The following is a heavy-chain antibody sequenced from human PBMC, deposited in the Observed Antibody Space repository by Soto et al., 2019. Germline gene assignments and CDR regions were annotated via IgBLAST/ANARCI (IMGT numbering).Heavy chain of an antibody. D-gene: IGHD6-13*01. CDR1: GGSISSYY. J-gene: IGHJ6*02. CDR2: INYSGST. CDR3: ARGVGSSSWAFYYYYGMDV. V-gene: IGHV4-59*01. Sequence: SETLSLTCTVSGGSISSYYWSWIRQPPGKGLEWIGYINYSGSTNYNPSLKSRVTISVDTSKNQFSLKLSSVTAADTAVYYCARGVGSSSWAFYYYYGMDVWGQGTTVTVSS.